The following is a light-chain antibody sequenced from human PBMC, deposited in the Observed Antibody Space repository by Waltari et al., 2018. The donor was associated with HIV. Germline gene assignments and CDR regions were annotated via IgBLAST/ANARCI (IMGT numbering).Light chain of an antibody. V-gene: IGLV2-14*03. CDR3: SSYTSSSTYV. Sequence: QSALTQPASVSGSPGQSITIPCTGTTTDVGGYRYVSWYQQHPGKAPKLMIYDVSNRPSGVSNRFSGSKSGNTASLTISVLQAEDEADYYCSSYTSSSTYVFGTVTKVTVL. CDR2: DVS. J-gene: IGLJ1*01. CDR1: TTDVGGYRY.